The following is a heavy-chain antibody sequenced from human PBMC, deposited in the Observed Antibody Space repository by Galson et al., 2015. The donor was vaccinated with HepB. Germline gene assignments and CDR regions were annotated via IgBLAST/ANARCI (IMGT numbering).Heavy chain of an antibody. CDR1: GYTFTSYG. Sequence: SVKVSCKASGYTFTSYGMRWVRQAPGQGLEWMGCISAYNGNTNYAQKLQGRVTMTTDTSTSTAYMELRSLRSDDTAVYYCARHPPNADADSDWSDPWGQGTLVTVSP. V-gene: IGHV1-18*04. CDR2: ISAYNGNT. J-gene: IGHJ5*02. CDR3: ARHPPNADADSDWSDP.